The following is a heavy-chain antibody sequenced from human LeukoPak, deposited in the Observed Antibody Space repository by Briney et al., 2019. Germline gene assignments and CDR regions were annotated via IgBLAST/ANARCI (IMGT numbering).Heavy chain of an antibody. CDR2: MNPKSGKK. D-gene: IGHD6-13*01. CDR3: ARGRPGLASAGTYDF. Sequence: AAAVQVSCKASGYTFTRSDINWVRPAPGQGLAWLGWMNPKSGKKGSARKFQGRVAMTKNISISTAYIVVSSLGYEDTATYYCARGRPGLASAGTYDFWGQGTLITVSS. V-gene: IGHV1-8*01. J-gene: IGHJ4*02. CDR1: GYTFTRSD.